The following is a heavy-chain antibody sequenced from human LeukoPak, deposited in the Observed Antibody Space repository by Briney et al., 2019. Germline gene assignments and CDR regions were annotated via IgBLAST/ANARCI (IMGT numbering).Heavy chain of an antibody. D-gene: IGHD3-10*01. CDR1: GFTFSSYG. CDR2: IWYDGSNK. V-gene: IGHV3-33*01. Sequence: GRSLRLSCAASGFTFSSYGMHWVRQAPGKGLEWVAVIWYDGSNKYYADSAKGRFTISRDNSKNTLYLQMNSLRAEDTAVYYCARNLRPITMVRGVIIPVFDPWGQGTLVTVSS. J-gene: IGHJ5*02. CDR3: ARNLRPITMVRGVIIPVFDP.